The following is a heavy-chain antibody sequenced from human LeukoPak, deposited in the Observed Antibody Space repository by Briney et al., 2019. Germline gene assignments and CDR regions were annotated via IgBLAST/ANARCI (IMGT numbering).Heavy chain of an antibody. D-gene: IGHD6-19*01. Sequence: SVKVSCKASEGTFSSYSISWVRQAPGQGLEWMGRIIPILNITNFEQKYQGRVAITADRSTNIVYMELSSLRSEDTAVYYCARGGLYSSAWFDPWGQGTLVTVSS. CDR3: ARGGLYSSAWFDP. CDR1: EGTFSSYS. CDR2: IIPILNIT. V-gene: IGHV1-69*02. J-gene: IGHJ5*02.